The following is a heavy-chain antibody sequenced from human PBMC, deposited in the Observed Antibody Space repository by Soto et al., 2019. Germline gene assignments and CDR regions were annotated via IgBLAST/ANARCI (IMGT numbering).Heavy chain of an antibody. V-gene: IGHV5-10-1*01. D-gene: IGHD2-2*02. Sequence: GESLKISCKGSGYSFTSYWISWARQMPGKGLEWMGRIDPSDSYTNYSPSFQGHVTISADKSISTAYLQWSSLKASDTAMYYCARGTVVVPAAIGGYYYYGMDVWGQGTTVTSP. J-gene: IGHJ6*02. CDR1: GYSFTSYW. CDR2: IDPSDSYT. CDR3: ARGTVVVPAAIGGYYYYGMDV.